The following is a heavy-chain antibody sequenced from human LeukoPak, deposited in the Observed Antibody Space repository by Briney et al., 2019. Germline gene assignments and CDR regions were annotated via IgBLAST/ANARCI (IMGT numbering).Heavy chain of an antibody. Sequence: GGSLRLSCAASGITLNSYWMHWVRQVPGKGLEWVSVIYSGGSTYYADSVKGRFTISRDNSKNTLYLQMNSLRAEDTAVYYCARDRGTMVRGVIMSGMDVWGKGTTVTVSS. CDR2: IYSGGST. V-gene: IGHV3-53*01. D-gene: IGHD3-10*01. J-gene: IGHJ6*04. CDR1: GITLNSYW. CDR3: ARDRGTMVRGVIMSGMDV.